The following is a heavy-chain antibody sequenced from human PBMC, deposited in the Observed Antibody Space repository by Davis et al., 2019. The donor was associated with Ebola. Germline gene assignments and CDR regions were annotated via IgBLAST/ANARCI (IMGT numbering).Heavy chain of an antibody. CDR3: ARVSSRSWSQMFDY. CDR2: IDAGNGNT. V-gene: IGHV1-3*01. CDR1: GYTFTTYA. J-gene: IGHJ4*01. Sequence: ASVKVSCKASGYTFTTYAVHWVRQAPGQRLEWMGWIDAGNGNTKYSQNFQDRVTITRDTSASTAYMELSSLRSEDTAVYYCARVSSRSWSQMFDYWGQGSLVTVSS. D-gene: IGHD6-13*01.